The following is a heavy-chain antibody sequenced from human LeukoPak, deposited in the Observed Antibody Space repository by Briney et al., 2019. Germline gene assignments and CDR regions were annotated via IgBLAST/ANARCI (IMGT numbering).Heavy chain of an antibody. Sequence: ASVKVSCKASGYTFTRYGIYWVRQAPGQGLEWMGWISGYNGNTKYAQKFQGRVSVTTDTSTSTAYMELRSLRSDDTAVYYRARAEGVVVAAHIDVWGKGTTVTVSS. CDR2: ISGYNGNT. CDR3: ARAEGVVVAAHIDV. CDR1: GYTFTRYG. V-gene: IGHV1-18*01. J-gene: IGHJ6*03. D-gene: IGHD2-15*01.